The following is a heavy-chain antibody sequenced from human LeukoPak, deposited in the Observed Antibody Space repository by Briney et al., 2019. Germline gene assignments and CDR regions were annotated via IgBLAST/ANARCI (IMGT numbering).Heavy chain of an antibody. V-gene: IGHV1-2*02. Sequence: ASVKVSCRASGYTFTGYYMHWVRQAPGQGLEWMGWINPNSGGTNYAQKFQGRVTMTRDTSISTAYMELSRLRSDDTAVYYCARAGPSSYSNYAQRLGYWGQGTLVTVSS. CDR2: INPNSGGT. CDR1: GYTFTGYY. CDR3: ARAGPSSYSNYAQRLGY. J-gene: IGHJ4*02. D-gene: IGHD4-11*01.